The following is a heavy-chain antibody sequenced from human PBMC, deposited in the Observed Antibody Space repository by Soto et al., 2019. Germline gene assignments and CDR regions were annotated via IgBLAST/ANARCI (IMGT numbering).Heavy chain of an antibody. CDR1: GYTLTELS. D-gene: IGHD6-13*01. V-gene: IGHV1-24*01. J-gene: IGHJ6*03. Sequence: ASVKVSCKVSGYTLTELSMHWVRQAPGKGLEWMGGFDPEDGETIYAQKFQGRVTMTEDTSTDTAYMELSSLRSEDTAVYYCATGGSSWTRDYYYYYMDVWGKGTTVTVSS. CDR3: ATGGSSWTRDYYYYYMDV. CDR2: FDPEDGET.